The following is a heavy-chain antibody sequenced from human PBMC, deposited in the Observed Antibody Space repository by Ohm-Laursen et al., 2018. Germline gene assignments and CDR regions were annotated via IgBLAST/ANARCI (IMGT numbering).Heavy chain of an antibody. J-gene: IGHJ4*02. CDR3: ARDAHYYDSSGYPGDFDY. CDR2: IIPILGIA. CDR1: GGTFSSYA. Sequence: SVKVSCKASGGTFSSYAISWVRQAPGQGLEWMGRIIPILGIANYAQKFQGRVTITADKSTSTAYMELSSLRSEDTAVYYCARDAHYYDSSGYPGDFDYWGQGTLVTVSS. D-gene: IGHD3-22*01. V-gene: IGHV1-69*04.